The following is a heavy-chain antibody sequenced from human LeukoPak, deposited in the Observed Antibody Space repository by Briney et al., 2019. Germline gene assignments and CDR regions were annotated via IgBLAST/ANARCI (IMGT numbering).Heavy chain of an antibody. CDR1: GFTFSSSA. CDR2: ISNNGGYT. J-gene: IGHJ4*02. D-gene: IGHD7-27*01. V-gene: IGHV3-23*01. Sequence: GGSLRLSCAASGFTFSSSAMSWVRQAPGKGLEWVSAISNNGGYTYYADSVQGRFTISRDNSKSTLCLQMNSLRAEDTAVYYCAKTNWGVLDYFDYWGQGTLVTVSS. CDR3: AKTNWGVLDYFDY.